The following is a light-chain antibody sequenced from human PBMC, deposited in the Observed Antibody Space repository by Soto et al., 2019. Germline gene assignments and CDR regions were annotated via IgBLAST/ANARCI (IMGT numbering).Light chain of an antibody. CDR2: KAS. CDR3: QQSYSDPIT. Sequence: IQMTQSPATLSGSLGDRVTITCGASQTISSWLAWYQQKPGKAPKLLIYKASTLKSGVPSRFRGSGSGTDFTLTISSLQPEDFETYYCQQSYSDPITFGQGTKVDNK. V-gene: IGKV1-5*03. J-gene: IGKJ2*01. CDR1: QTISSW.